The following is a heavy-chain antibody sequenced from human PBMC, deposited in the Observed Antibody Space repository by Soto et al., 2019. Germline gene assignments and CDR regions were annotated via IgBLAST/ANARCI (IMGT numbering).Heavy chain of an antibody. J-gene: IGHJ3*01. D-gene: IGHD3-10*01. CDR2: TIPVFNTA. CDR3: ARVVYGSGNYYTGPSAFDL. CDR1: GGTLSDHG. Sequence: QVQLEQSGAEVKKPGSSVKVSCKASGGTLSDHGVAWLRQAPGQGLEWMGGTIPVFNTAKYAQKFQGRVTVTADKITNIAYMELSSLRFEDTAVYFCARVVYGSGNYYTGPSAFDLWGQGTMVIGAS. V-gene: IGHV1-69*06.